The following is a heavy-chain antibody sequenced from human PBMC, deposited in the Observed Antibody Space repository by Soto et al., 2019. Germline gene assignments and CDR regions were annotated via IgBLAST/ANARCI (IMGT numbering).Heavy chain of an antibody. V-gene: IGHV4-39*01. CDR2: IYYSGST. D-gene: IGHD3-16*02. CDR3: ARHRGGVIVSSYCYFDL. Sequence: SETLSLTCTVSGGSISSSSYYWGWIRQPPGKGLEWIGSIYYSGSTYYNPSLKSRVTISVDTSKNQFSLKLSSVTAADTAVYYCARHRGGVIVSSYCYFDLWGRGTLVTVSS. J-gene: IGHJ2*01. CDR1: GGSISSSSYY.